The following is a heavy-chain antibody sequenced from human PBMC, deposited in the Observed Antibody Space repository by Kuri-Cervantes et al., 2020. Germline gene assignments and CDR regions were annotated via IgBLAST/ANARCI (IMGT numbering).Heavy chain of an antibody. CDR1: GFTISTSW. D-gene: IGHD2-8*01. CDR3: ARSNGGGFDL. J-gene: IGHJ4*02. Sequence: GESLKISCAASGFTISTSWMHWVRQAPGKGLVWVSRISSDGTTTSYVDSVKGRSTISRDSAKNTLYLQLSSLRAEDTAVYYCARSNGGGFDLWGQGTPVTVS. CDR2: ISSDGTTT. V-gene: IGHV3-74*01.